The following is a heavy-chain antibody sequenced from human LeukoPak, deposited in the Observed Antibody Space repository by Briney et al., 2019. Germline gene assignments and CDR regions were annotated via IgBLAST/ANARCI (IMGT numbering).Heavy chain of an antibody. Sequence: GGSLRLSCAASGFTFSSYGMHWVRQAPGKGPEWVAVIWYDGSNKYYADSVKGRFTISRDNSKNTLYLQMNSLRAEDTAVYYCASVDTAMVRGAFDIWGQGTMVTVSS. J-gene: IGHJ3*02. D-gene: IGHD5-18*01. CDR1: GFTFSSYG. CDR2: IWYDGSNK. V-gene: IGHV3-33*01. CDR3: ASVDTAMVRGAFDI.